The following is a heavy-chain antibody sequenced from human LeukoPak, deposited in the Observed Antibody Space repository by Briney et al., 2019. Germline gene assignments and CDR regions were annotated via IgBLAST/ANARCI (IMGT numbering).Heavy chain of an antibody. CDR2: ISSTGITK. J-gene: IGHJ3*02. CDR3: ARDLVSGAYTFDT. Sequence: GGSLRLSSAASGSTFSYHRRNLHRQAPGKGLQWVSFISSTGITKYYADSVRGRFTISRDNTKNSLYLQMSSLGAEDTAVYYCARDLVSGAYTFDTWCQGTVVTVSS. V-gene: IGHV3-48*03. CDR1: GSTFSYHR. D-gene: IGHD3-16*01.